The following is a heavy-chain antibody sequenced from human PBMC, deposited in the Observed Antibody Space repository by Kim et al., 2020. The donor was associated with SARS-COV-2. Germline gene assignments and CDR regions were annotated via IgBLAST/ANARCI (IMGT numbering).Heavy chain of an antibody. CDR2: IYYSGST. J-gene: IGHJ5*02. V-gene: IGHV4-39*01. D-gene: IGHD3-16*02. CDR1: GGSISSSSYY. CDR3: ARSLMITFGGVIVIRWFDP. Sequence: SETLSLTCTVSGGSISSSSYYWGWIRQPPGKGLEWIGSIYYSGSTYYNPSLKSRVTISVDTSKNQFSLKLSSVTAADTAVYYCARSLMITFGGVIVIRWFDPWGQGTLVTVSS.